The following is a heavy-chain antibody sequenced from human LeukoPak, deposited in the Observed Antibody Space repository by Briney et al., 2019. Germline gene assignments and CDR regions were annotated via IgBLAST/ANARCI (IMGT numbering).Heavy chain of an antibody. CDR2: ISGSGGST. V-gene: IGHV3-23*01. Sequence: QSGGSLRLSCAGSGFTFSSYAMSWVRQAPGKGLEWVSAISGSGGSTYYADSVKGRFSISRDNSKNTLYLQMNSLRAEDTAVYYCAKDMTRGYSGYDYYYYYGMDVWGQGTTVTVSS. D-gene: IGHD5-12*01. J-gene: IGHJ6*02. CDR3: AKDMTRGYSGYDYYYYYGMDV. CDR1: GFTFSSYA.